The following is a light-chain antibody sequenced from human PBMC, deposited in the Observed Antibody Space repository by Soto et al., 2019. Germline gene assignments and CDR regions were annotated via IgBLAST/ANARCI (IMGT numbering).Light chain of an antibody. J-gene: IGLJ2*01. V-gene: IGLV3-21*01. CDR2: YDR. Sequence: SYELTQPPSVSVSPGKTATITCGGNNIGSQSVHWYQQKPGQAPVLVMFYDRVRPSGIPDRFSGSNSGNTATLTISRVEAGDEADYYCQVWDSSGDHEGVFGGGTKLTVL. CDR1: NIGSQS. CDR3: QVWDSSGDHEGV.